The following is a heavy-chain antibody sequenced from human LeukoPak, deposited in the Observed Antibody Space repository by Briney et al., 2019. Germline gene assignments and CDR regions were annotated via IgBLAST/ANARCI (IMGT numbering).Heavy chain of an antibody. CDR1: GYTLTELS. D-gene: IGHD2-21*02. CDR2: FDPEDGET. J-gene: IGHJ6*03. CDR3: ARRAIVVVTARYYYYYMDV. Sequence: ASVKVSCKVSGYTLTELSMHWVRQAPGKGLEWMGGFDPEDGETIYAQKFQGRVTMTTDTSTSTAYMELRSLRSDDTAVYYCARRAIVVVTARYYYYYMDVWGKGTTVTVSS. V-gene: IGHV1-24*01.